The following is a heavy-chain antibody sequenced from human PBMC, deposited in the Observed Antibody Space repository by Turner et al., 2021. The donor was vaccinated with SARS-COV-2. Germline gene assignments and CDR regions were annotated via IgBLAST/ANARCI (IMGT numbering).Heavy chain of an antibody. CDR2: IGTGGDP. D-gene: IGHD2-2*02. CDR1: GFTVSSYD. CDR3: ARGRGYCSSTSCYTNDAFDI. Sequence: EVQLVESGGGLVQPGGSLRLSCAASGFTVSSYDMHWVRQGTGKGLEWVSGIGTGGDPYYPGSVKGRFTISRENAKNSLYLQMNSLRAGDTAVYYCARGRGYCSSTSCYTNDAFDIWGQGTMVTISS. J-gene: IGHJ3*02. V-gene: IGHV3-13*05.